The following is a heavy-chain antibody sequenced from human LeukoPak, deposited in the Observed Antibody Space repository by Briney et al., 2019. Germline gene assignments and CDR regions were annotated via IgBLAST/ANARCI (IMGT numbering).Heavy chain of an antibody. Sequence: SETLSLTCTVSGGSISSYYWSWIRQPPGKGLEWIGYIYYSGSTNYNPSLKSRVTISVDTSKNQFSLKLSSVTAADTAVYYCASHGGAPTYYDYVWGSYRSPTYYFDYWGQGTLVTVSS. CDR2: IYYSGST. D-gene: IGHD3-16*02. V-gene: IGHV4-59*01. CDR3: ASHGGAPTYYDYVWGSYRSPTYYFDY. J-gene: IGHJ4*02. CDR1: GGSISSYY.